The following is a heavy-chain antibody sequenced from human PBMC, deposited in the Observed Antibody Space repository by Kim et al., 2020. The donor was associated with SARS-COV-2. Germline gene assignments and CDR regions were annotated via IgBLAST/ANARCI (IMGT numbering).Heavy chain of an antibody. CDR1: GFTFGGYA. J-gene: IGHJ4*02. D-gene: IGHD1-26*01. Sequence: GGSLRLSCTTSGFTFGGYALAWVRQAPGKGLEWVGFIRTKVYGRTTEYAASVSGRFSISRDDSKSIVYLEMNTLKTEDTAVYYCTMGDNFDYWGQGTLVTVSS. CDR3: TMGDNFDY. V-gene: IGHV3-49*04. CDR2: IRTKVYGRTT.